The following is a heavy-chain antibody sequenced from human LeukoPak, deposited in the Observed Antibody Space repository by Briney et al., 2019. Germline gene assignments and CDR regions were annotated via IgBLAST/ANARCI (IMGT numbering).Heavy chain of an antibody. D-gene: IGHD3-9*01. V-gene: IGHV3-43*01. CDR1: GFTFDDYT. CDR2: ISWDGGST. J-gene: IGHJ4*02. CDR3: AKALRYFDWVVDY. Sequence: TGGSLRLSCAASGFTFDDYTMHWVRQAPGKGLEWVSLISWDGGSTYYADSVKGRFTISRDNAKNSLYLQMNSLRAEDTALYYCAKALRYFDWVVDYWGQGTLVTVSS.